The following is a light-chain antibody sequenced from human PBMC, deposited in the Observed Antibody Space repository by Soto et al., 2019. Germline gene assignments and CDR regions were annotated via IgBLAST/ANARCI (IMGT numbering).Light chain of an antibody. CDR3: QQSGNSPWT. Sequence: ESVLTQSPGTLSLSPGERATLSCRASQSASSNYLAWCQQKPGQAPRLLIYGASSRASGIPDRFSGRGSGTDFTLTVSRLEPEDFGVYYCQQSGNSPWTYGRGTKVEIK. J-gene: IGKJ1*01. CDR1: QSASSNY. V-gene: IGKV3-20*01. CDR2: GAS.